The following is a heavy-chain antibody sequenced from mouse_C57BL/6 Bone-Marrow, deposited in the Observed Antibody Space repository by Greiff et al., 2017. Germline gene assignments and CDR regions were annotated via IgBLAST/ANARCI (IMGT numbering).Heavy chain of an antibody. V-gene: IGHV14-4*01. CDR3: TTGFWYFDV. Sequence: VQLQQSGAELVRPGASVKLSCTASGFNIKDDYMHWVKQRPEQGLEWIGWIDPENGDTEYASKVQGKATITADTSSNTAYLQLSSLTSEDTAVYYCTTGFWYFDVWGTGTTVT. CDR1: GFNIKDDY. CDR2: IDPENGDT. J-gene: IGHJ1*03.